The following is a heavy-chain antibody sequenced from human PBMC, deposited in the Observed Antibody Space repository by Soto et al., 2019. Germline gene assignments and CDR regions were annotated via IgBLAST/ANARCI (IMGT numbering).Heavy chain of an antibody. D-gene: IGHD5-12*01. V-gene: IGHV1-18*01. J-gene: IGHJ4*02. Sequence: VPLVQSGGEVRKPGASVTVSCRASGYTFTKYGISWVRQAPGQGLEWMGWISADNDNTNYAQNLHGRVTMTTDTSTSTAYMQLRSLRSDDTAVYFCARGTSGYDYGLFDVWGQGTRVTVSS. CDR3: ARGTSGYDYGLFDV. CDR1: GYTFTKYG. CDR2: ISADNDNT.